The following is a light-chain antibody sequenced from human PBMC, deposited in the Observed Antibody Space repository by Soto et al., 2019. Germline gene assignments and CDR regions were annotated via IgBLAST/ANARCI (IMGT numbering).Light chain of an antibody. CDR2: AAS. CDR3: QNYNSAPRT. V-gene: IGKV1-27*01. Sequence: DIQMTQSPSSLSASIGDRVTIACRASQGISNDVAWYQQKPGKVPYLLIYAASTSHSGVPSRFSGSGSGTDFTLTISSLQPEDVATYYCQNYNSAPRTFGQGTKVDIK. CDR1: QGISND. J-gene: IGKJ1*01.